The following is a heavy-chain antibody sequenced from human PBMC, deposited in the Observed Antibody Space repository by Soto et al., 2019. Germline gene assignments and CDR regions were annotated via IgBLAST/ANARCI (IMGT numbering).Heavy chain of an antibody. D-gene: IGHD3-3*01. CDR2: IYYSGST. V-gene: IGHV4-59*01. J-gene: IGHJ6*03. CDR3: ARAGGSYYYFWSSYYNNYYTDV. CDR1: GGSISSYY. Sequence: PSETLSLTCTVSGGSISSYYWSWIRQPPGKGLEWIGYIYYSGSTNYNPSLKSRVTISVDTSKNQFSLKLSSVTAADTAVYYCARAGGSYYYFWSSYYNNYYTDVWGKGTPVTV.